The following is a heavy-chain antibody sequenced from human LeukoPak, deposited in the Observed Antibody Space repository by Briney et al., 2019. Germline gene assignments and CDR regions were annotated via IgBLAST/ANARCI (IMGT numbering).Heavy chain of an antibody. CDR2: IEQDGSEK. V-gene: IGHV3-7*01. CDR1: GFTFSSYW. Sequence: GGSLRLSCAASGFTFSSYWMSWVRQAPGKGLEWVASIEQDGSEKYYVDSVKGRFTISRDNPKNPLYLQMNSLRAEDTAVYYCARRGSYQNWFDPWGQGTLVTVSS. D-gene: IGHD3-16*01. CDR3: ARRGSYQNWFDP. J-gene: IGHJ5*02.